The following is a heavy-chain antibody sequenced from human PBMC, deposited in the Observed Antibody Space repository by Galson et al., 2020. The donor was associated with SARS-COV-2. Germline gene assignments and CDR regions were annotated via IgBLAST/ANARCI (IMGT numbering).Heavy chain of an antibody. V-gene: IGHV4-34*01. J-gene: IGHJ6*03. Sequence: SETLSLTCAVYDGSFSEYSWIWIRQPPGKGLEWIGEISHNEITNYSPSLKNRVTISLDTSKNHFSLSLNSLTAADTAVYYCARGWTYSFGYDFSSFDMDVWGKGTTVTVSS. D-gene: IGHD5-18*01. CDR3: ARGWTYSFGYDFSSFDMDV. CDR2: ISHNEIT. CDR1: DGSFSEYS.